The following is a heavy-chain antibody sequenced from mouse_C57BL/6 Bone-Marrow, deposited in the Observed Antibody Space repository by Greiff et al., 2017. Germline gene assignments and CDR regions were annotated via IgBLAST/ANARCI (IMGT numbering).Heavy chain of an antibody. J-gene: IGHJ3*01. CDR1: GFNIKDDN. CDR3: ARGWFAY. CDR2: FDPENGDT. V-gene: IGHV14-4*01. Sequence: VQLQQSGAELVRPGASVKMSCTASGFNIKDDNMHWVKQRPEQGLEWIGWFDPENGDTEYASKFQGKATITAETSSNTAYLQLSSLTSEDTAVYYCARGWFAYWGQGTLVTVSA.